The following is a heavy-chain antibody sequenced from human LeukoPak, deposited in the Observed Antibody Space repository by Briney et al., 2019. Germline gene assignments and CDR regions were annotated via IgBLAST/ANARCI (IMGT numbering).Heavy chain of an antibody. CDR3: AKGISADSYYLDY. Sequence: GGSLRLSCAASGFTLSTDGIHWVRQAPGKGLEWVAIIHSDGSKKYNADSVKGRFTISRDNSKNTLYLEINSLRTEDTAVYYCAKGISADSYYLDYWGQGTLVTVSS. V-gene: IGHV3-30*02. D-gene: IGHD1-14*01. CDR2: IHSDGSKK. J-gene: IGHJ4*02. CDR1: GFTLSTDG.